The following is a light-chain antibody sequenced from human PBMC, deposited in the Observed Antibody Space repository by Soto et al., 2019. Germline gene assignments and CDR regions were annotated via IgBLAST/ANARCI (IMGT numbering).Light chain of an antibody. Sequence: DIQMTQSPSSLSASVGDRVTITCRASESISSYLNWYQQKQGQAPKLLIYAASSLQSGVPSRFSGTGSGTDSTFTISSLQPEDFATYYCQQSYSTPRTFGQGTKVEIK. CDR2: AAS. CDR3: QQSYSTPRT. V-gene: IGKV1-39*01. CDR1: ESISSY. J-gene: IGKJ1*01.